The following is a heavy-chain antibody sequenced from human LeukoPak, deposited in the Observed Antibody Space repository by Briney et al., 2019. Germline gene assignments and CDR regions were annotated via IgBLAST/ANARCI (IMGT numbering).Heavy chain of an antibody. D-gene: IGHD2-15*01. CDR2: IIPIFGTA. CDR3: AIVVGGLGYCSGGSCSNWFDP. Sequence: SVKVSCKASGGTFSSYAISWVRQAPGQGLEWMGGIIPIFGTANYAQKFQGRVTITADKSTSTAYMELSSLRSEDTAVYYCAIVVGGLGYCSGGSCSNWFDPWGQGTLVTVSS. CDR1: GGTFSSYA. J-gene: IGHJ5*02. V-gene: IGHV1-69*06.